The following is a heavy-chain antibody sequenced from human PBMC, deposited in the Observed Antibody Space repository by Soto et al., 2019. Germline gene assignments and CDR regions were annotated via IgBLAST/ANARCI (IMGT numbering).Heavy chain of an antibody. CDR3: ARVVGALGHWFDP. D-gene: IGHD1-26*01. J-gene: IGHJ5*02. CDR2: ISAYNGNT. CDR1: GGTFSTYT. V-gene: IGHV1-18*01. Sequence: ASVKVSCKASGGTFSTYTITWVRQAPGQGLEWMGRISAYNGNTNYAQKLQGRVTMTTDTSTSTAYMELRSLRSDDTAVYYCARVVGALGHWFDPWGQGTLVTVSS.